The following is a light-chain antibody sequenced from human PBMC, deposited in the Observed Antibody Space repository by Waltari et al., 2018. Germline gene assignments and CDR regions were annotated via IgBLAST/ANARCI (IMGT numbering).Light chain of an antibody. CDR1: TSNLGHNG. J-gene: IGLJ3*02. V-gene: IGLV1-44*01. CDR3: AAWDDSLNGRWV. Sequence: QSVLTQPPSASGTPGQGVTISCSGRTSNLGHNGVNWNQQVPGKAPKLLIYRSDRRPAGVPDRFSGSKSGTSASLAISGLQSEDEADYYCAAWDDSLNGRWVFGGGTKVTVL. CDR2: RSD.